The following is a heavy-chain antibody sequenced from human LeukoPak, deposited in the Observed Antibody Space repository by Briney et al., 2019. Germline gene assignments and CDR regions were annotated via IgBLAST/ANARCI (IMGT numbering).Heavy chain of an antibody. CDR1: GYTFTGYY. J-gene: IGHJ6*03. D-gene: IGHD6-6*01. Sequence: ASVKVSCKASGYTFTGYYMHWVRQAPGQGLEWMGWINPNSGGTNYAQKFQGRVTMTRDTSISTAYMELSRLRSDDTAVYYCARRFYSSSARGYYYYYMDVWGKGTTVTVSS. CDR2: INPNSGGT. CDR3: ARRFYSSSARGYYYYYMDV. V-gene: IGHV1-2*02.